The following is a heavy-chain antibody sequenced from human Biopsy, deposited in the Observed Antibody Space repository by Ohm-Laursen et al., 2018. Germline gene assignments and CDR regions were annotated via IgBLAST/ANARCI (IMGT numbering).Heavy chain of an antibody. Sequence: AASVKVSCKASSYTFTDYNIHWMRQAPGQGLEWLGYINRKTGATNYAQKFQGTVTMTRNTSISTAYLALGSLRSADTAIYYCARDPLNGHKHFDYWGQGSLVTVSS. CDR1: SYTFTDYN. V-gene: IGHV1-2*02. CDR3: ARDPLNGHKHFDY. D-gene: IGHD2-8*01. J-gene: IGHJ4*02. CDR2: INRKTGAT.